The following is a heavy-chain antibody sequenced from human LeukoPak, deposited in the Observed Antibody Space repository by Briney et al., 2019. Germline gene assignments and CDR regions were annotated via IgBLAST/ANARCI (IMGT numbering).Heavy chain of an antibody. D-gene: IGHD3-9*01. Sequence: GGSLRLSCAASGFTFSDYYMSWIRQAPGKGLEWVSYISSSGSTIYYADSVKGRFTISRDNAKNSLYLQMNSLRAEDTAVYYCARVSILTGYYPPINLYYFDYWGQGTLVTVSS. V-gene: IGHV3-11*04. CDR2: ISSSGSTI. CDR3: ARVSILTGYYPPINLYYFDY. J-gene: IGHJ4*02. CDR1: GFTFSDYY.